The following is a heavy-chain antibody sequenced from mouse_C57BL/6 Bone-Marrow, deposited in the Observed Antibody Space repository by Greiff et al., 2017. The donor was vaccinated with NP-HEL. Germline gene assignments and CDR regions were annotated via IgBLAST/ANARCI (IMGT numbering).Heavy chain of an antibody. CDR1: GYTFTSYW. CDR2: IDPSDSYT. CDR3: ASGGDY. J-gene: IGHJ2*01. Sequence: QVHVKQPGAELVRPGTSVKLSCKASGYTFTSYWMHWVKQRPGQGLEWIGVIDPSDSYTNYNQKFKGKATLTVDTSSSTAYMQLSSLTSEDSAVYYCASGGDYWGQGTTLTVSS. V-gene: IGHV1-59*01.